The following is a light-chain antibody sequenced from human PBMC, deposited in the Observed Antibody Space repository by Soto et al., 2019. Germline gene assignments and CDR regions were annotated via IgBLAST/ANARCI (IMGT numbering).Light chain of an antibody. J-gene: IGKJ1*01. V-gene: IGKV1-5*03. CDR2: KAS. Sequence: DIPMTQSPSTLSASVGDRVTITCRASQSSSWLAWYQQKPGKAPKLLIYKASSLETGVPSRFSGSGSGTEFNLTISSLQPDDFATYYCQQYNSYWTFGQGTKVEIK. CDR3: QQYNSYWT. CDR1: QSSSW.